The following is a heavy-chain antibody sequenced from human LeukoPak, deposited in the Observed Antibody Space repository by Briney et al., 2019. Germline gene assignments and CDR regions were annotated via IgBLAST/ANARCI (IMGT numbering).Heavy chain of an antibody. CDR1: GGSFSRYY. J-gene: IGHJ4*02. D-gene: IGHD3-9*01. CDR3: ARDDTLYYFDY. Sequence: SETLSLTFAVYGGSFSRYYWSWIRQPPGKGLEWIGEINHSGSTNYNPSLKSRVTISVDTSKNQFSLKLSSVTAADTAVYYCARDDTLYYFDYWGQGTLVTVSS. V-gene: IGHV4-34*01. CDR2: INHSGST.